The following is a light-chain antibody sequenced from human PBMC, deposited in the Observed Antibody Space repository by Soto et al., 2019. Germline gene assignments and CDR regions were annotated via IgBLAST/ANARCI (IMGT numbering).Light chain of an antibody. V-gene: IGLV2-14*01. J-gene: IGLJ1*01. CDR3: SSYTSSSTYV. CDR1: SSDVGGYNY. CDR2: DVS. Sequence: QSVLTQPASVSGSPGQSITISCTGTSSDVGGYNYVSWYQQHPGKAPKLMIYDVSNRPSGVSNRFSGSKSGNTASLTISGLQAEDEADLYCSSYTSSSTYVFGTGTKVTVL.